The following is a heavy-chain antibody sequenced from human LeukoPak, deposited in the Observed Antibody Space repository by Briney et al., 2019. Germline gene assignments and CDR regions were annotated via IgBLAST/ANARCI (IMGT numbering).Heavy chain of an antibody. CDR3: ARSTYYYDSSGYPGHDY. Sequence: GESLKISCKGSGYSFTSYWIGWVRQMPGKGLEWMGIIYPGDSDTRYSPSFQGQVTISADKSISTAYLQWSSLKASDTAMYYCARSTYYYDSSGYPGHDYWGQGTLVTVPS. D-gene: IGHD3-22*01. CDR2: IYPGDSDT. J-gene: IGHJ4*02. CDR1: GYSFTSYW. V-gene: IGHV5-51*01.